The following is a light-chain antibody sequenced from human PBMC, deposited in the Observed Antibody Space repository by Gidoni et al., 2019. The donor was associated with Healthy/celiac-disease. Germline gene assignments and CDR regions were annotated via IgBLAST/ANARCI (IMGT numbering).Light chain of an antibody. J-gene: IGKJ1*01. CDR1: QRISSY. Sequence: DIQMTQSPSSLSASVGDRVTITCRASQRISSYLNWYQQKPGKAPKLLIYAASSLQSGVPSRFSGSGSGKDFTLTSSSLQPEDFATYYCQQSYRTPRTFGQGTKVEIK. CDR3: QQSYRTPRT. V-gene: IGKV1-39*01. CDR2: AAS.